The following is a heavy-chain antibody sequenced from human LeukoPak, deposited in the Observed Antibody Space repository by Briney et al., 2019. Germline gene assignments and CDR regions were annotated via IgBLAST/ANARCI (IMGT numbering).Heavy chain of an antibody. J-gene: IGHJ4*02. V-gene: IGHV3-30-3*01. Sequence: PGGSLRLSCAASGFTFSSYAMHWVRQAPGKGLEWVAVISYDGSNKYYADSVKGRFTISRDNSKNTLYLQMNSLRAEDTAVYYCARDSGSYLYYFDYRGQGTLVTVSS. CDR3: ARDSGSYLYYFDY. CDR2: ISYDGSNK. CDR1: GFTFSSYA. D-gene: IGHD1-26*01.